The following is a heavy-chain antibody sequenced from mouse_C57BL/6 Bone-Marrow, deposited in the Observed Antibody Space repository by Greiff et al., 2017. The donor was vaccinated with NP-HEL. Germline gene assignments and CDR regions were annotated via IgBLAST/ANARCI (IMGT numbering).Heavy chain of an antibody. Sequence: EVQLQQSGPELVKPGASVKIPCKASGYTFTDYNMDWVKQSHGKSLEWIGDINPNNGGTIYNQKFKGKATLTVDKSSSTAYMELRSLTSEDTAVYYCARDITTVVPYWYFDVWGTGTTVTVSS. J-gene: IGHJ1*03. CDR1: GYTFTDYN. D-gene: IGHD1-1*01. CDR3: ARDITTVVPYWYFDV. CDR2: INPNNGGT. V-gene: IGHV1-18*01.